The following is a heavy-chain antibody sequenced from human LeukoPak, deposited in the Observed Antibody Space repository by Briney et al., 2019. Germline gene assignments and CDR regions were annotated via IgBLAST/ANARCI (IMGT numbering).Heavy chain of an antibody. D-gene: IGHD4-11*01. CDR3: ARDSVTTYFDY. CDR2: IKQDGSEK. V-gene: IGHV3-7*01. CDR1: GFTFSSYW. J-gene: IGHJ4*02. Sequence: QPGGSLRLSCAASGFTFSSYWMSWVRQAPGKELEWVANIKQDGSEKYYVDSVKGRFTISRDNAKNSPYLQMNSLRAEDTAVYYCARDSVTTYFDYWGQGTLVTVSS.